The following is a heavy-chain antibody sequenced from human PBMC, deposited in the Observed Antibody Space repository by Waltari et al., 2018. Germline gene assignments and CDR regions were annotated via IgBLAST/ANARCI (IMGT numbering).Heavy chain of an antibody. CDR2: TYHLENP. Sequence: QVQLQESGQGLVKPSGTLSLTCAVSGVSITSTNWWNWVRQPPGKGLEGIGETYHLENPNYNPSLKRRVTISLDKSKNRFSLHLTSVTAADTAIYFCAAYPRGGDWRLDPWGQGMLVTVSS. V-gene: IGHV4-4*02. J-gene: IGHJ5*02. D-gene: IGHD2-21*02. CDR3: AAYPRGGDWRLDP. CDR1: GVSITSTNW.